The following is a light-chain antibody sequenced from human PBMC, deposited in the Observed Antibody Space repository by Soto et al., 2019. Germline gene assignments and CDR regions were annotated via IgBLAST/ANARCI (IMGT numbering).Light chain of an antibody. CDR3: SSYTRSSTYV. Sequence: HPASVSGSPGQSITISCTGTRSDVGYYNYVSWYQQHPGKAPNLMIYEVSSRPSGVSNRFSGSKSGNTASLTISGLQAEDEADYYCSSYTRSSTYVFGTGTKVTVL. CDR2: EVS. J-gene: IGLJ1*01. V-gene: IGLV2-14*01. CDR1: RSDVGYYNY.